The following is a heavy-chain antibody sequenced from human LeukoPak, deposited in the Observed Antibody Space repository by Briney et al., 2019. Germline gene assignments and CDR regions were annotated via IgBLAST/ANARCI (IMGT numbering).Heavy chain of an antibody. CDR2: IYTTGST. CDR1: GGSISSGTYY. CDR3: ARVTTGGYYNC. V-gene: IGHV4-61*02. Sequence: SQTLSLTCTVSGGSISSGTYYWTWIRQPAGKGLEWIGRIYTTGSTNYNPSLKSRVTMSTDTSKNQFSLKLSSVTAADTAVYYCARVTTGGYYNCWGQGTLDTVSS. J-gene: IGHJ4*02. D-gene: IGHD3-22*01.